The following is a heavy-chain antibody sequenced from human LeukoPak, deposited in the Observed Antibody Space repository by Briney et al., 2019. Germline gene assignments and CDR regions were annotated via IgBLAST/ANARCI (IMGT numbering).Heavy chain of an antibody. D-gene: IGHD3-9*01. V-gene: IGHV1-2*02. CDR1: GYTFTGYY. J-gene: IGHJ4*02. Sequence: ASVKVSCKASGYTFTGYYIHWVRQAPGQGLEWMGWINPNSGGTNYAQKFQGRVTMTRDTSISTAYMELSSLGSEDTAIYYCARGLGDYNTDWFPVSGYWGQGTLVTVSS. CDR2: INPNSGGT. CDR3: ARGLGDYNTDWFPVSGY.